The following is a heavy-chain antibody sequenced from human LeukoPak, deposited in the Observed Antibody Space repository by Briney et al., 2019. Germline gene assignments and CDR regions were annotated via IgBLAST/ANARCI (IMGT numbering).Heavy chain of an antibody. V-gene: IGHV1-69*01. J-gene: IGHJ5*02. Sequence: SVKVSCKASGGTFSSYAISWVRQAPGQGLEWMGGIIPIFGTANYAQKFQGRVTITADESTSTAYMELSSLRSEDTAVYYCARGFYCGSGRYNWFDPWGQGTLVTVSS. CDR3: ARGFYCGSGRYNWFDP. CDR2: IIPIFGTA. CDR1: GGTFSSYA. D-gene: IGHD3-10*01.